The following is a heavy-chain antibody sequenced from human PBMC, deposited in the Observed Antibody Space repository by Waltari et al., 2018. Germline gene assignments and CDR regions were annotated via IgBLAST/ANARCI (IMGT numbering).Heavy chain of an antibody. CDR2: IYSGGST. CDR1: GFTVSSNY. V-gene: IGHV3-53*01. J-gene: IGHJ4*02. CDR3: ARVKAAAPVYFDY. Sequence: EVQLVESGGGLIQPGGSLRLSCAASGFTVSSNYMSWVGQAPGKGVEWVAVIYSGGSTYYADSVKGRFTISRDNSKNTLYLQMNSLRAEDTAVYYCARVKAAAPVYFDYWGQGTLVTVSS. D-gene: IGHD6-13*01.